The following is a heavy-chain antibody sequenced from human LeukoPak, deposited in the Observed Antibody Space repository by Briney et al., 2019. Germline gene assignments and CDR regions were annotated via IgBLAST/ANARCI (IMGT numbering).Heavy chain of an antibody. D-gene: IGHD3-22*01. Sequence: SETLSLTCAVYGGSFSGYYWSWIRQPSGKGLEWIGEINHSGSTNYNPSLKSRVTISVDTSKNQFSLKLSSVTAADTAVYYCARGRSPTYYYDSSGYSFDYWGQGTLVTVSS. CDR3: ARGRSPTYYYDSSGYSFDY. CDR2: INHSGST. CDR1: GGSFSGYY. J-gene: IGHJ4*02. V-gene: IGHV4-34*01.